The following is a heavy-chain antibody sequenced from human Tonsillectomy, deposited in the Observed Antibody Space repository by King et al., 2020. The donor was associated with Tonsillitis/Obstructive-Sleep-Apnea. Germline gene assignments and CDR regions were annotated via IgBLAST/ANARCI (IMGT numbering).Heavy chain of an antibody. V-gene: IGHV1-8*01. J-gene: IGHJ3*01. D-gene: IGHD2-2*02. CDR3: ASVGRGYCSSTSCYKDAFDV. Sequence: QLVQSGAEVKKPGASVKVSCKASGYTFSNYDINWVRQATGQGLEWMGWMNPNSGNTGYAQKFQGRVTMTSNTYITTAYMELSSLRSEDTAVYYCASVGRGYCSSTSCYKDAFDVWGQGTMVTVSS. CDR1: GYTFSNYD. CDR2: MNPNSGNT.